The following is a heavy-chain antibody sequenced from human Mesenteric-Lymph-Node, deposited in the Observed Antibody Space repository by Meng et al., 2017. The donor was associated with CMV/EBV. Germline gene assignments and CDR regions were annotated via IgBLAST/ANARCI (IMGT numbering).Heavy chain of an antibody. D-gene: IGHD1-7*01. Sequence: GESLKISCATSGFTFSDYDMHWVRQAPGKGLEWVAFIWFDGGNKYYADSVKGRFTISRDNSKNTLYLQMSSLRAEDTAVYYCAKVSGPRTIYYYYGMDVWGQGTTVTVSS. CDR2: IWFDGGNK. CDR3: AKVSGPRTIYYYYGMDV. CDR1: GFTFSDYD. V-gene: IGHV3-30*02. J-gene: IGHJ6*02.